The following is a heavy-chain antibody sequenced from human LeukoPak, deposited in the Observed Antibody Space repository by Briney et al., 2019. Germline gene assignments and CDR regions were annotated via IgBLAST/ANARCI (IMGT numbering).Heavy chain of an antibody. V-gene: IGHV1-2*02. CDR3: ARGIVVVVAATYPHMRVGY. Sequence: SVKVSCKASGYTFTGYYMHWVRQAPGQGLEWMGWINPNSGCTNYAQKFQGRVTMTRDTSISTAYMELSRLRSDDTAVYYCARGIVVVVAATYPHMRVGYWGQGTLVTVSS. CDR1: GYTFTGYY. D-gene: IGHD2-15*01. J-gene: IGHJ4*02. CDR2: INPNSGCT.